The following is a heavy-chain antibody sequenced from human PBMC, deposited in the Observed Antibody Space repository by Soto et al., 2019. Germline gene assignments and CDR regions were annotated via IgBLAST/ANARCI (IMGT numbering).Heavy chain of an antibody. Sequence: SETLSLTCTVSGGSVSNSNYYWGWIRQSPGKGLEWIGSVYYRGRSYSKSSVKSRVTISVDTSKNQFSLNLNSVTASDTAVYYCVSQRTSVLTQAYFDYWGPGALVTVSA. CDR3: VSQRTSVLTQAYFDY. V-gene: IGHV4-39*01. CDR2: VYYRGRS. CDR1: GGSVSNSNYY. D-gene: IGHD2-8*01. J-gene: IGHJ4*02.